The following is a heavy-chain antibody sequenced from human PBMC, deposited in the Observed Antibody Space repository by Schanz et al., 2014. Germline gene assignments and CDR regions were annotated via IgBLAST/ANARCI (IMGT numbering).Heavy chain of an antibody. CDR1: GYTFTSYG. Sequence: QVQLVQSGAEVKKPGASVKVSCKASGYTFTSYGISWVRQAPGQGLEWMGWISAYNGNTKYPQKLQGRVTMTTDTSTSTAYMRLRSLRTDDTAVYYCARSAGRDFWSGYYTRFDYWGQGTLVTVSS. V-gene: IGHV1-18*01. CDR2: ISAYNGNT. D-gene: IGHD3-3*01. CDR3: ARSAGRDFWSGYYTRFDY. J-gene: IGHJ4*02.